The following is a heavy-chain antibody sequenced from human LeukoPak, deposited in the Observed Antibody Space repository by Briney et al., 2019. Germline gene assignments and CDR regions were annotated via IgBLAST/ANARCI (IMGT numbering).Heavy chain of an antibody. CDR2: INHSGST. V-gene: IGHV4-34*01. CDR3: ARTYYGSGSLYYYYYYMDV. Sequence: SETLSLTCAVYGGSFSGYYWSWIRQPPGKGLEWIGEINHSGSTNYNPSLKSRVTISVDTSKNQFSLKLSSVTAADAAVYYCARTYYGSGSLYYYYYYMDVWGKGTTVTVSS. D-gene: IGHD3-10*01. J-gene: IGHJ6*03. CDR1: GGSFSGYY.